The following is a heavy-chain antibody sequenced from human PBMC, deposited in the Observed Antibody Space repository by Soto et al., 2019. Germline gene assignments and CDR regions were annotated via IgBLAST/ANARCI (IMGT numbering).Heavy chain of an antibody. Sequence: ETLSLTCTVSGGSISSYYWSWIRQPAGKGLEWIGRIYTSGSTNYNPSLKSRVTMSVDTSKNQFSLKLSSVTAADTAVYYCARDGYYGSGNPKYYYYYGMDVWGQGTTVTVSS. CDR3: ARDGYYGSGNPKYYYYYGMDV. CDR1: GGSISSYY. CDR2: IYTSGST. J-gene: IGHJ6*02. V-gene: IGHV4-4*07. D-gene: IGHD3-10*01.